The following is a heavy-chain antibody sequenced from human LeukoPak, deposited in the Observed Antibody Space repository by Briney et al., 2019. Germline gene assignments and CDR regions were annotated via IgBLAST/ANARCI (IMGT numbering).Heavy chain of an antibody. J-gene: IGHJ4*02. CDR2: IRFDGSNK. V-gene: IGHV3-30*02. Sequence: GGSLRLSCAASGFTFSNYGMHWVRQAPGKGLEWVAFIRFDGSNKYYADSVKGRCTISRDNSKNTLYVEMNSLRAEDMALYYCAKEGTEYSSSWPTYFDYWGQGTLVTVSS. CDR3: AKEGTEYSSSWPTYFDY. CDR1: GFTFSNYG. D-gene: IGHD6-13*01.